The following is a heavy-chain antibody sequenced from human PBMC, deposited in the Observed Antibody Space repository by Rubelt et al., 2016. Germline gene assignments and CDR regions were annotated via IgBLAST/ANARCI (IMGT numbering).Heavy chain of an antibody. CDR2: IYHSGSP. CDR3: ARRTEAVAGTGEDY. J-gene: IGHJ4*02. D-gene: IGHD6-19*01. V-gene: IGHV4-38-2*02. CDR1: GYSISSGYY. Sequence: QVQLQESGPGLVKPSETLSLTCTVSGYSISSGYYWGWIRQPPGKGLEWIGSIYHSGSPVYNPSLTSRVTRSVDPPKTQFYLKLSAVTAADTAVYYCARRTEAVAGTGEDYWGQGTLVTVSS.